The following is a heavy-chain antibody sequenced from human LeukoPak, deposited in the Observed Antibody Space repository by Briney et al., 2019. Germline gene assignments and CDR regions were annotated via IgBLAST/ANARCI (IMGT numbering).Heavy chain of an antibody. CDR2: IKSKTDGGTA. V-gene: IGHV3-15*01. CDR1: GFSFNYDW. J-gene: IGHJ3*02. Sequence: GGSLRLSCVASGFSFNYDWMGWVRQAPGKGLEWVGRIKSKTDGGTADYVAPVKGRFTLSRDDSKNTLYLQMNSLKTEDTGVYYCTRERYCSSTTCPSAFEIWGQGTMVTVSS. CDR3: TRERYCSSTTCPSAFEI. D-gene: IGHD2-2*01.